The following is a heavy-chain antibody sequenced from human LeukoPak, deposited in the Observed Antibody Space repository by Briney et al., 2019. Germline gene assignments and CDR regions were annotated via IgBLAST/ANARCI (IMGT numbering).Heavy chain of an antibody. V-gene: IGHV1-2*02. D-gene: IGHD5-12*01. Sequence: GASVKVSCKASGYTFTGYYMHWMRQAPGQGLEWMGWINPNSGGTNYAQKFQGRVTMTRDTSISTAYMELSRLRSDDTAVYYCAIDSSGYDHFDYWGQGTLVTVSS. CDR2: INPNSGGT. J-gene: IGHJ4*02. CDR1: GYTFTGYY. CDR3: AIDSSGYDHFDY.